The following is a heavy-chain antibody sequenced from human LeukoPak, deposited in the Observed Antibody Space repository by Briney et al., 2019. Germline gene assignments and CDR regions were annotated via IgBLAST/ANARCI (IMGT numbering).Heavy chain of an antibody. CDR2: INPNSGNT. J-gene: IGHJ4*02. Sequence: GASVKVSCKASGYTFTSYDINWVRQAPGQGLEWMGWINPNSGNTNYAQRLQGRVTMTTDTSTSTAYMDLRSLRSDDTAVYYCARSRAVAGTFDYWGQGTLVTVSS. V-gene: IGHV1-18*01. D-gene: IGHD6-19*01. CDR3: ARSRAVAGTFDY. CDR1: GYTFTSYD.